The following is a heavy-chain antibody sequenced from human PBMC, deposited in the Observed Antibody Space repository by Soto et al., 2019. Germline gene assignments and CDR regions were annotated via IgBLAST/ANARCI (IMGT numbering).Heavy chain of an antibody. CDR3: ARGRASWYWDF. J-gene: IGHJ4*01. CDR1: GYTFTNYV. D-gene: IGHD2-8*02. V-gene: IGHV1-3*01. Sequence: GASVKVSCKTFGYTFTNYVIHWVRQAPGQGLEWMGWINAGTGSTKYSQKLQDRLTISRDTSAATAYLDLSRLASEDTAVYYCARGRASWYWDFWGHRTLVTVSS. CDR2: INAGTGST.